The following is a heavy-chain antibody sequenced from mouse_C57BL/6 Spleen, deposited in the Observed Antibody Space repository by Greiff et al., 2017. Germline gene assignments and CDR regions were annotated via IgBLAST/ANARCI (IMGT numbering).Heavy chain of an antibody. D-gene: IGHD1-1*02. CDR2: SRNKANDYTT. J-gene: IGHJ4*01. Sequence: EVQRVESGGGLVQSGRSLRLSCATSGFTFSDFYMEWVRQAPGKGLEWIAASRNKANDYTTEYSASVKGRFIVSRDTSQSILYLQTNALRAEDTAIYYCARDAGGYAMDYWGQGTSVTVSS. CDR3: ARDAGGYAMDY. CDR1: GFTFSDFY. V-gene: IGHV7-1*01.